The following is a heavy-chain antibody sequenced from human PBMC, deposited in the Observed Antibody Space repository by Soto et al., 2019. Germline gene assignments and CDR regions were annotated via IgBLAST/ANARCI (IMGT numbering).Heavy chain of an antibody. D-gene: IGHD5-12*01. CDR2: IYSGGST. CDR1: GLTASSNY. Sequence: EVQLVESGGALVQPGGSLSPSVPASGLTASSNYISWSPQAQGKGLEWVPVIYSGGSTYNADSVKGRFTISRDNSKNTLYLQMNSLRAEDTVVYYCARGLYSGWHYFDYWGQGTLVTVSS. CDR3: ARGLYSGWHYFDY. J-gene: IGHJ4*02. V-gene: IGHV3-66*01.